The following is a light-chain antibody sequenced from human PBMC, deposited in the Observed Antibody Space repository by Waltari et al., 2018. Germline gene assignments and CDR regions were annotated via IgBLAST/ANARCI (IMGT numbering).Light chain of an antibody. CDR1: ELPRKY. CDR2: EDT. Sequence: SYELTQTPSVSVSPGQTARITCSGHELPRKYAYWFQQKSGQAPRLVIYEDTKRPSGIPGGFSGSSSGKVATLTSTGAQVDDEADYYCYSSDSTGLRVFGGGTTVVVL. V-gene: IGLV3-10*01. J-gene: IGLJ1*01. CDR3: YSSDSTGLRV.